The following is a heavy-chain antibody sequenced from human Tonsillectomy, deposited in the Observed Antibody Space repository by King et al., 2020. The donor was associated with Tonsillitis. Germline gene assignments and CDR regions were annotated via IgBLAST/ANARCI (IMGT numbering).Heavy chain of an antibody. CDR1: RFIFSSYA. V-gene: IGHV3-23*04. J-gene: IGHJ3*02. Sequence: VQLVGSGGGLVQPGGSLRLSCVGSRFIFSSYAMSWVRQAPGKGLEWVSLVSGSGRATYYADSVKGRFTISRDNSRNTLYLQMNSLRAEDTAVYYCATYGSGTTQGSRGDAFDIWGQGTMVTVSS. CDR2: VSGSGRAT. CDR3: ATYGSGTTQGSRGDAFDI. D-gene: IGHD3-10*01.